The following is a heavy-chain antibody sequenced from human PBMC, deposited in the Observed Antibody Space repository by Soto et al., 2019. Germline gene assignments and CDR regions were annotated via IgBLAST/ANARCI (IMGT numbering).Heavy chain of an antibody. CDR3: ARTRLGGDVYFDY. Sequence: GASVKVSCKASGGTFSSYTISWARQAPGQGLEWMGWISAYNGNTNYAQKLQGRVTMTTDTSTSTAYMELRSLRSDDTAVYYCARTRLGGDVYFDYWGQGTLVTVSS. V-gene: IGHV1-18*01. D-gene: IGHD3-10*01. CDR2: ISAYNGNT. J-gene: IGHJ4*02. CDR1: GGTFSSYT.